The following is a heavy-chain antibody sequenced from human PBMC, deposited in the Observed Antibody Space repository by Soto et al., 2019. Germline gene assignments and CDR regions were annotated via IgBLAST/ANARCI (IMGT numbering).Heavy chain of an antibody. D-gene: IGHD4-17*01. CDR3: ARDLDYGDYVDYFDY. Sequence: EVQLVESGGGLVKPGGSLRLSCAASGFTFSSYSMNWVRQAPGKGLEWVSSISSSSSYIYYADSVKGRFTISRDNAKNSLYLRMNSLRAEDTAVYYCARDLDYGDYVDYFDYWGQGTLVTVSS. CDR1: GFTFSSYS. CDR2: ISSSSSYI. J-gene: IGHJ4*02. V-gene: IGHV3-21*01.